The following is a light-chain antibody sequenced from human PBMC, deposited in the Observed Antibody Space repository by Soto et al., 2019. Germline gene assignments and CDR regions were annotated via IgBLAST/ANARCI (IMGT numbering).Light chain of an antibody. V-gene: IGKV3-20*01. Sequence: EIVLTQSPGTLSLSPGERATLSCRASQSVSSSYLAWYQHKPGQAPRLLIYGASSRATGIPDRFSGSGSGIDFTFAISRLEPEDFAVYYCQQYDSSLFTFGPGTKVDIK. CDR3: QQYDSSLFT. CDR2: GAS. CDR1: QSVSSSY. J-gene: IGKJ3*01.